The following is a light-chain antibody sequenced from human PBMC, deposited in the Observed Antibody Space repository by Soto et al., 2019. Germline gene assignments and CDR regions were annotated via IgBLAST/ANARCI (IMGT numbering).Light chain of an antibody. CDR2: GLS. J-gene: IGKJ1*01. Sequence: EIVLTQSPATLSLSPGERATISCRASESVSRSFLAWYQQKPGQAPRLLIYGLSIRAPGVPARFSVSGSGTEFTLTISSLRSEEGAVYSRQQYYDRPTFGQGIKVDMK. CDR3: QQYYDRPT. V-gene: IGKV3D-7*01. CDR1: ESVSRSF.